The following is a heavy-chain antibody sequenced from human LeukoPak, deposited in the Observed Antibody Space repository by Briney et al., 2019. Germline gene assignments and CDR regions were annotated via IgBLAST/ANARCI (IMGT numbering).Heavy chain of an antibody. J-gene: IGHJ3*02. V-gene: IGHV3-21*01. CDR2: ISTSSSYI. CDR1: GFTFSSYS. D-gene: IGHD3-16*01. Sequence: GGSLRLSCAASGFTFSSYSMNWVRQAPGKGLEWVSSISTSSSYIYYADSVKGRFTISRDNAKNSLYLQLNSLRAEDTAVYYCARWGTRDSFDIWGQGTMVTVSS. CDR3: ARWGTRDSFDI.